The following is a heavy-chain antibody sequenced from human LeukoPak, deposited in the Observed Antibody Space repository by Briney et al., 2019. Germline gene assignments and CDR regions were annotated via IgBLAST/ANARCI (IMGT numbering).Heavy chain of an antibody. D-gene: IGHD6-19*01. J-gene: IGHJ6*02. CDR1: GFTVSSNY. Sequence: PGGSLRLSCAASGFTVSSNYMSWVRQAPGKGLEWVSVIYSGGSTYYADSVKGRFTISRDNSENTLYLQMNSLRAEDTAVYYCARGPDSSGWYEDGMDVWGQGTTVTVSS. V-gene: IGHV3-53*01. CDR3: ARGPDSSGWYEDGMDV. CDR2: IYSGGST.